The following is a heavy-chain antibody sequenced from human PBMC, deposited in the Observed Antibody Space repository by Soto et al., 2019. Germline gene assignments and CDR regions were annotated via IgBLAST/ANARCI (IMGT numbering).Heavy chain of an antibody. CDR2: ISGSGGGT. CDR3: AKGGPSDSSGYYAPLL. CDR1: GFSFSSYA. Sequence: GGSLRLSCAVSGFSFSSYAMHWVRQGPGKGLVWVSAISGSGGGTYYADSVKGRFTISRDNSKNTLYLQMNSLRAEDTAVYYCAKGGPSDSSGYYAPLLWGQGTLVTVSS. J-gene: IGHJ4*02. V-gene: IGHV3-23*01. D-gene: IGHD3-22*01.